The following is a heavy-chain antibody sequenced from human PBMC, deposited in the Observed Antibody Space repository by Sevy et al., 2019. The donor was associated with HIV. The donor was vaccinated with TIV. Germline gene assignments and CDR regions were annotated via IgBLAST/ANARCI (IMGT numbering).Heavy chain of an antibody. CDR2: VSGSGGST. V-gene: IGHV3-23*01. CDR1: GFTFTSYA. D-gene: IGHD3-22*01. CDR3: VKAMAYDNTYLDY. J-gene: IGHJ4*02. Sequence: GGYLRLSCAVSGFTFTSYAMNCVRQAPGKGLEWVSGVSGSGGSTYYADSVKGRFSISRDNSRNTLYLQINTLRAEDTAVYYCVKAMAYDNTYLDYWGQGTRVTVSS.